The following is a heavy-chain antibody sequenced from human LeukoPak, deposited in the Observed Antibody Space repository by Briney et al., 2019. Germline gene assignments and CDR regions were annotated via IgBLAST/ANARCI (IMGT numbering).Heavy chain of an antibody. Sequence: QPGGSPRLSCAASGFTFSSYPMHWVRQAPGKGLEWVAVISYDGSNKYYADSVKGRFTISRDNSKNTLYLQMNSLRAEDTAVYYCARDGPVYISSGWSYYFDYWGQGTLVTVSS. V-gene: IGHV3-30-3*01. CDR3: ARDGPVYISSGWSYYFDY. D-gene: IGHD6-19*01. CDR1: GFTFSSYP. J-gene: IGHJ4*02. CDR2: ISYDGSNK.